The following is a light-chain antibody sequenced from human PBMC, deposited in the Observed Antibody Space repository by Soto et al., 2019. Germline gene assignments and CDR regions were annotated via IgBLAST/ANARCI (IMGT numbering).Light chain of an antibody. J-gene: IGKJ4*01. CDR3: QQRSNWLT. CDR2: DAS. Sequence: EIVLTQSPATLSLYPGERATLSCRASQSVSSYLAWYQQKPGQAPRLLIYDASNRATGIPARFSGSGSGTDFTLTISSLEPEDFAVYYCQQRSNWLTSGGGTKV. V-gene: IGKV3-11*01. CDR1: QSVSSY.